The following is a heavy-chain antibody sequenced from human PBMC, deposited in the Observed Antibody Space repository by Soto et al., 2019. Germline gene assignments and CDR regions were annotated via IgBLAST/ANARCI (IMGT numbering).Heavy chain of an antibody. V-gene: IGHV4-59*06. Sequence: PSETLSFTCNVSAGSISWYYCRWFRQPPEKGLDKIRYIYFSGNTYYNPSLKSRVTISVDTSKHQFSLKLSSVIVADTAVYYCARVVCGSGPTRGLSTCFHPWCKVTLVTV. J-gene: IGHJ5*02. CDR1: AGSISWYY. D-gene: IGHD3-10*01. CDR3: ARVVCGSGPTRGLSTCFHP. CDR2: IYFSGNT.